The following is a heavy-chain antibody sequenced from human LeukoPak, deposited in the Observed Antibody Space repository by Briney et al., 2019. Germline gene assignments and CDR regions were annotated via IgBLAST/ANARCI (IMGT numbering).Heavy chain of an antibody. CDR2: INHSGST. V-gene: IGHV4-34*01. D-gene: IGHD3-10*01. Sequence: SETLSLTCAVYGGSFSGYYGSWIRQPPGKGLEWIGEINHSGSTNYNPPLKSRVTISVDTSKNQFSLKLSSVNAADTAVYYCARGFLLNHPNNWFDPWGQGTLVTVSS. CDR3: ARGFLLNHPNNWFDP. CDR1: GGSFSGYY. J-gene: IGHJ5*02.